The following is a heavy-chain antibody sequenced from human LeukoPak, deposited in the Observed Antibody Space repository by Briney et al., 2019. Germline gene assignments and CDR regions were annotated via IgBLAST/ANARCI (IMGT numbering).Heavy chain of an antibody. D-gene: IGHD3-22*01. CDR2: VYTGGRT. Sequence: PGGSLRLSCTASGFTVSSKYMNWVRQAPGQGLEWVSVVYTGGRTYYADSVKGRFTISRDETKNTLYLQMNTLRAEDTAVYYCAKDSSADDSSGYSYYFDYWGQGTLVTVSS. V-gene: IGHV3-66*01. CDR1: GFTVSSKY. CDR3: AKDSSADDSSGYSYYFDY. J-gene: IGHJ4*02.